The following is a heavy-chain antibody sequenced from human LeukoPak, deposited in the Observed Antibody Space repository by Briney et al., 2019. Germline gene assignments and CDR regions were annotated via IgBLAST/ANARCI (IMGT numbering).Heavy chain of an antibody. J-gene: IGHJ5*02. V-gene: IGHV4-30-4*08. CDR2: IYYSGST. Sequence: SETLSLTCTVSGGSISSGDYYWSWIRQPPGKGLEWIGYIYYSGSTYYNPSLKSRVTISVDTSKNQFSLKLSSGTAADTAVYYCARDRGQLNSSGWLRGYWFDPWGQGTLVTVSS. CDR3: ARDRGQLNSSGWLRGYWFDP. D-gene: IGHD6-19*01. CDR1: GGSISSGDYY.